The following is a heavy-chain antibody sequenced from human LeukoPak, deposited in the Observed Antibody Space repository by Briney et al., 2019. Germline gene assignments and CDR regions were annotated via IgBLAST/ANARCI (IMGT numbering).Heavy chain of an antibody. V-gene: IGHV1-46*01. CDR2: INPSVGTT. CDR3: TRAQSYCTSSTCSADY. Sequence: ASVKVSCKAVGYTFTTYYIHWVRQAPGQGLEWMGVINPSVGTTKYPDKFQGRVTMTRDTSTSTVYMELSGLGSDDTATYYCTRAQSYCTSSTCSADYWGQGTLVTVSS. J-gene: IGHJ4*02. CDR1: GYTFTTYY. D-gene: IGHD2/OR15-2a*01.